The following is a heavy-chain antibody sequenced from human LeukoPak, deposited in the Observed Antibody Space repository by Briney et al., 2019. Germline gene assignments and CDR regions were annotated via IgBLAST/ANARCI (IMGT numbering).Heavy chain of an antibody. D-gene: IGHD3-9*01. V-gene: IGHV4-59*01. CDR2: IYYSGST. Sequence: SETLSLACTVSGGSISSYYWSWIRQPPGKGLEWFGYIYYSGSTNYNPSLKSRVNISVDTSKNQFSLKLSSVTAADTAVYYCARRYYDILTGHRYYYGMDVWGQGTTVTVSS. CDR1: GGSISSYY. J-gene: IGHJ6*02. CDR3: ARRYYDILTGHRYYYGMDV.